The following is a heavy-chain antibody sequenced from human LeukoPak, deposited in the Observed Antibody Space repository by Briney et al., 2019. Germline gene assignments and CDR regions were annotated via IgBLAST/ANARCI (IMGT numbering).Heavy chain of an antibody. D-gene: IGHD6-6*01. J-gene: IGHJ4*02. CDR2: ISYDGSNK. CDR3: AKDPFIAARPTYFDY. Sequence: GRSLRLSCAASGFTFSSYAMHWVRQAPGKGLEWVAVISYDGSNKYYADSVKGRFTISRDNSKNTLYLQMNSLRAEDTAVYYCAKDPFIAARPTYFDYWGQGTLVTVSS. CDR1: GFTFSSYA. V-gene: IGHV3-30-3*01.